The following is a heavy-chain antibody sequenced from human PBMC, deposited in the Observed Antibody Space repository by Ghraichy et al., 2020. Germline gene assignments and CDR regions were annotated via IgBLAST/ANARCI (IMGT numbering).Heavy chain of an antibody. V-gene: IGHV4-34*01. CDR3: ARGIRQQLVAGYYFDF. Sequence: SETLSLTCAVYGGSFSGYYWSWIRQPPGKGLEWIGEINHSESTNYNPSLKSRVTISVDTSKNQFSLMLSSVTATDTAVYYCARGIRQQLVAGYYFDFWGQGTLVTVSS. CDR1: GGSFSGYY. D-gene: IGHD6-13*01. CDR2: INHSEST. J-gene: IGHJ4*02.